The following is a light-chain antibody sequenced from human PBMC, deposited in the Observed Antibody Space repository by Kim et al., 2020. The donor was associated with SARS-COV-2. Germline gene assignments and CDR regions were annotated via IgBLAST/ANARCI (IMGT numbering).Light chain of an antibody. CDR1: SLRSYY. Sequence: SSELTQDPAMSVALGQTVRITCQGDSLRSYYASWYQQKPGQAPVLVIYVKNNRPSGIPDRFSGSSSGNTASLTITGAQAEDEADYYCNSRDSSGNHWVFG. CDR3: NSRDSSGNHWV. V-gene: IGLV3-19*01. J-gene: IGLJ3*02. CDR2: VKN.